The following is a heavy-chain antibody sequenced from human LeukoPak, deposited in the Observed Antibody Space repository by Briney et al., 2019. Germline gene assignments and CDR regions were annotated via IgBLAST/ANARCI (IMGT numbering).Heavy chain of an antibody. CDR3: AGTSPRIVVVPAASGSDAFDI. CDR1: GGSISSSSYY. D-gene: IGHD2-2*01. CDR2: IYYSGST. Sequence: SETPSLTCTVSGGSISSSSYYWGWIRQPPGKGLEWIGSIYYSGSTYYNPSLKSRVTISVDTSKNQFSLKLSSVTAADTAVYYCAGTSPRIVVVPAASGSDAFDIWGQGTMVTVSS. V-gene: IGHV4-39*07. J-gene: IGHJ3*02.